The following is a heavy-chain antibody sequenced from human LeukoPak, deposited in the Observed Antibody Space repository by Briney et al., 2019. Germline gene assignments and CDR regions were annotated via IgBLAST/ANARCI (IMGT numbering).Heavy chain of an antibody. V-gene: IGHV4-59*12. CDR3: ARKGSGYDDAFDI. Sequence: SETLSLTCTVSGGSISSYYWSWIRQPPGKGLEWIGYIYYSGSTNYNPSLKSRVTMSVDTSKNQFSLKLSSVTAADTAVYYCARKGSGYDDAFDIWGQGTMVTVSS. CDR1: GGSISSYY. D-gene: IGHD5-12*01. J-gene: IGHJ3*02. CDR2: IYYSGST.